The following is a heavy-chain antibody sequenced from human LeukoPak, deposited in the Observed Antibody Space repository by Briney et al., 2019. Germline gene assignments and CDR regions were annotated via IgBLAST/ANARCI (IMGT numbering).Heavy chain of an antibody. Sequence: SVKVSCKASGGTFSSYTITWVRQAPGQGLEWMGRISPMVDIANYAQNFQGRVTITADKSTSTAYMELTSLRSEDTAVYYCARARSIVRAIGALYNGMDVWGQGTTVTVSS. J-gene: IGHJ6*02. D-gene: IGHD1-26*01. V-gene: IGHV1-69*02. CDR3: ARARSIVRAIGALYNGMDV. CDR2: ISPMVDIA. CDR1: GGTFSSYT.